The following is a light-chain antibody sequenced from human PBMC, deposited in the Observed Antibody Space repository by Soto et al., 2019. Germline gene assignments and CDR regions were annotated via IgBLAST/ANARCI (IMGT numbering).Light chain of an antibody. CDR1: QNVLYKSNNENY. J-gene: IGKJ2*01. CDR3: QQYYHTHPYA. V-gene: IGKV4-1*01. Sequence: DIVMTQSPDSLAVSLGERATINCKSSQNVLYKSNNENYLAWFQQKPGQPPKLIIYWASTRKSGVPDRFTGSGSGSDFTLTISSLQAEDVAVYYCQQYYHTHPYAFGQGTKLEI. CDR2: WAS.